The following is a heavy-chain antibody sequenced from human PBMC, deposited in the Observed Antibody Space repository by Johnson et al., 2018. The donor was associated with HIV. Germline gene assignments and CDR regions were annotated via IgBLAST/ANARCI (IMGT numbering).Heavy chain of an antibody. J-gene: IGHJ3*01. Sequence: EVQLVESGGGLVQPGGSLRLSCAASGFTVSSNYMSWVRQAPGKGLEWVSVIYSGGNTYYADSIKGRFTISRDNSKNTLYLQMNSLRVEDTAVYYCARERGISGGFDFWGQGTRVSVSS. CDR2: IYSGGNT. CDR3: ARERGISGGFDF. CDR1: GFTVSSNY. V-gene: IGHV3-66*01. D-gene: IGHD2-15*01.